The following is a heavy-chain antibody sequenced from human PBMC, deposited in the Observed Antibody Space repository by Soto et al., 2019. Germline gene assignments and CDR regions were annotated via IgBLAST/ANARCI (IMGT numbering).Heavy chain of an antibody. V-gene: IGHV4-59*08. J-gene: IGHJ2*01. CDR3: ARQGRSFNL. CDR2: VYNSGTT. CDR1: GVSISSYY. Sequence: QVQLQESGPGLVKPSETLSLTCTVSGVSISSYYWSWIRQPPGKGLEWIGYVYNSGTTNYNPSLKRRITISADTSKNQFSLKLSSVTAADTAVYYCARQGRSFNLWGRGTLVTVSS.